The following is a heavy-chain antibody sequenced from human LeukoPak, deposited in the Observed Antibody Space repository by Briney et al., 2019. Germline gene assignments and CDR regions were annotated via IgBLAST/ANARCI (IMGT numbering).Heavy chain of an antibody. J-gene: IGHJ4*02. CDR2: ISGSGGST. D-gene: IGHD5-18*01. CDR3: AKRYSYGTKPVSYFDY. CDR1: GITFSSYA. V-gene: IGHV3-23*01. Sequence: SGGSLRLSCAASGITFSSYAMSWVRQAPGKGLEWVSAISGSGGSTYYADSVRGRFTISRDNSKNTPYLQMNSLRAEDTAVYYCAKRYSYGTKPVSYFDYWAQGTLVTVSS.